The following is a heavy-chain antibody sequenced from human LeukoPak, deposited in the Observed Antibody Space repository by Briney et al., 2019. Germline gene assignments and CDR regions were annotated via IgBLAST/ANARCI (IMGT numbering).Heavy chain of an antibody. J-gene: IGHJ4*02. CDR2: IKEDGSEE. CDR1: GFTLRSSW. D-gene: IGHD6-13*01. Sequence: PGGSLRLSCAASGFTLRSSWMTWVRQAPGKGQEWVANIKEDGSEENYVDSVKGRFTISRDNAKNSLYLQMNSLGAEDTAVYYCARNTLSAAGDYWGQGTLVIVSS. V-gene: IGHV3-7*01. CDR3: ARNTLSAAGDY.